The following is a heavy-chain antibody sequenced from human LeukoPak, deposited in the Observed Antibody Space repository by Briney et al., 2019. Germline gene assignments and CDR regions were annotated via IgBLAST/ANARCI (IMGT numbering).Heavy chain of an antibody. J-gene: IGHJ4*02. CDR3: AGGSRRDGYDY. V-gene: IGHV3-53*04. CDR1: GFTVSSNY. Sequence: GGSLRLSCAASGFTVSSNYMSWVRQAPGKGLEWVSVIYDNGDAYSADAVKGRFTISRHNSKNTLYLQMNSLRPEDTAVYYCAGGSRRDGYDYWGQGTLVTVSS. CDR2: IYDNGDA. D-gene: IGHD5-24*01.